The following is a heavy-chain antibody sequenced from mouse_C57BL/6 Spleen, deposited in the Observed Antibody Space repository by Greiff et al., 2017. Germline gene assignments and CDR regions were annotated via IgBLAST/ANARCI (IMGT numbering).Heavy chain of an antibody. CDR2: INPSNGGT. CDR1: GYTFTSYW. V-gene: IGHV1-53*01. D-gene: IGHD3-2*02. J-gene: IGHJ3*01. Sequence: QVQLQQSGTELVKPGASVKLSCKASGYTFTSYWMHWVKQRPGQGLEWIGNINPSNGGTNYNEKFKSKATLTVDKSSSTAYMQLSSLTSEDSAVYYCARGGETAQATSYWGQGTLVTVSA. CDR3: ARGGETAQATSY.